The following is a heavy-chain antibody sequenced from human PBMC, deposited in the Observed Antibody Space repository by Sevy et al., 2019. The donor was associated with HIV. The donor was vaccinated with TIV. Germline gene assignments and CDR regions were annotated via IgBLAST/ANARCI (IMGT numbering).Heavy chain of an antibody. CDR3: ATGLPGEYVDCSSCYSDYFAY. CDR2: FDPEDGET. D-gene: IGHD2-15*01. J-gene: IGHJ4*02. V-gene: IGHV1-24*01. CDR1: GYTFNSYG. Sequence: ASVKVSCKASGYTFNSYGIIWVRQAPGQGLEWMGGFDPEDGETIYAQRFQGRVTMTEDTSTDTAYMELSSLRSEDTAVYYCATGLPGEYVDCSSCYSDYFAYWGQGTLVTVSS.